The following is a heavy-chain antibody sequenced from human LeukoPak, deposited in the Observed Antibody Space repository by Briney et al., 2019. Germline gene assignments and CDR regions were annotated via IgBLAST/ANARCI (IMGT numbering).Heavy chain of an antibody. CDR1: GFTFSSYW. V-gene: IGHV3-74*01. D-gene: IGHD4-17*01. J-gene: IGHJ4*02. CDR3: ARVLRSHGDLFDY. CDR2: INTDGSST. Sequence: GGSLRLSCAASGFTFSSYWMHWVRQAPVKGVVWVSRINTDGSSTSYAGSVKGRFTISRDNAKNTLYLQMNSLRAEDTAVYYCARVLRSHGDLFDYWGQGTLVTVSS.